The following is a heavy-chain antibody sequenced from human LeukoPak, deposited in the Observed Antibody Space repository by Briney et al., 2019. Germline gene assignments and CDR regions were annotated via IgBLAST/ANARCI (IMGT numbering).Heavy chain of an antibody. CDR3: ASRIGYYDSSGYPGSG. CDR1: GFTFSSYW. D-gene: IGHD3-22*01. Sequence: GGSLRLSCAASGFTFSSYWMSWVRQAPGKGLEWVANIKQDGSEKYYVDSVKGRFTISRDNAKNSLYLQMNSLRAEDTAVYYCASRIGYYDSSGYPGSGWGQGTLVTVSS. V-gene: IGHV3-7*01. J-gene: IGHJ4*02. CDR2: IKQDGSEK.